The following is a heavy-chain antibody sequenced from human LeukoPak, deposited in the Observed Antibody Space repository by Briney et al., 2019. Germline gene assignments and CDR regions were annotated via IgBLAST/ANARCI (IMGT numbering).Heavy chain of an antibody. Sequence: SETLSLTCTVSGGSISSGSYYWSWIRQPAGKGLEWIGRIYTSGSTNYNPSLKSRVTISVDTSKNQFSLKLSSVTAADTAVYYCARRCGGDCYSRDAFDIWGQGTMVTVSS. CDR2: IYTSGST. CDR1: GGSISSGSYY. D-gene: IGHD2-21*02. V-gene: IGHV4-61*02. J-gene: IGHJ3*02. CDR3: ARRCGGDCYSRDAFDI.